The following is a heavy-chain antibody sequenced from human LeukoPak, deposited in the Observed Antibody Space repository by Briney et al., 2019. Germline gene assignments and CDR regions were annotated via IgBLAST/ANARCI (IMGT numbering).Heavy chain of an antibody. D-gene: IGHD3-22*01. CDR2: IIPIFGTA. CDR3: ARDLNYDSSGYVV. V-gene: IGHV1-2*02. CDR1: GYTFTGYY. J-gene: IGHJ3*01. Sequence: ASVKVSCKASGYTFTGYYMHWVRQAPGQGLEWMGGIIPIFGTANYAQKFQGRVTMTRDMSTSTVYMELSSLRSDDTAMYYCARDLNYDSSGYVVWGQGTMVTVSS.